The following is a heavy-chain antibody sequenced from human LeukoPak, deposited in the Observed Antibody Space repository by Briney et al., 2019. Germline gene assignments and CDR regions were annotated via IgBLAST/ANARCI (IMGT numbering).Heavy chain of an antibody. CDR1: GFTFSSYG. Sequence: GGSLRLSCAASGFTFSSYGMTWVRQAPGKGLEWVSYISSSSSTIYYADSVKGRFTISRDNSKNTLYLQMNSLRAEDTAVYYCARVDGSGSDYWGQGTLVTVSS. CDR3: ARVDGSGSDY. D-gene: IGHD3-10*01. J-gene: IGHJ4*02. CDR2: ISSSSSTI. V-gene: IGHV3-48*01.